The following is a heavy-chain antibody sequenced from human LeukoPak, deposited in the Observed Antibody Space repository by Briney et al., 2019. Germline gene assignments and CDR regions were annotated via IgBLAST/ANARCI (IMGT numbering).Heavy chain of an antibody. J-gene: IGHJ3*02. CDR3: ARVTGVVVPAARDDAFDI. Sequence: SETLSLTCTVSGGSISSYYWSWIRQPPGKGLEWIGYIYYSGSTNYNPSLKSRVTISVDTSKNQFSLKLSSVTAADTAVYYCARVTGVVVPAARDDAFDIWGQGTMVTVSS. CDR2: IYYSGST. D-gene: IGHD2-2*01. CDR1: GGSISSYY. V-gene: IGHV4-59*12.